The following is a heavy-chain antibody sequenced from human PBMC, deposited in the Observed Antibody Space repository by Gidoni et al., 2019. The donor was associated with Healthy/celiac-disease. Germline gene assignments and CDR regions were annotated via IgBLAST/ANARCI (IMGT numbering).Heavy chain of an antibody. D-gene: IGHD3-22*01. Sequence: VHLLLSEAEVKKPGASVKVSCTASRYTFTGYYLPWVRQSPGQGLEWMGWINPNSGGTNDAQKFQGRVTMTRDTSISTAYMELSRLRSDDTAVYYCARVPYDSSGYYYVEVGWFDPWGQGTLVTVSS. CDR2: INPNSGGT. CDR1: RYTFTGYY. J-gene: IGHJ5*02. V-gene: IGHV1-2*02. CDR3: ARVPYDSSGYYYVEVGWFDP.